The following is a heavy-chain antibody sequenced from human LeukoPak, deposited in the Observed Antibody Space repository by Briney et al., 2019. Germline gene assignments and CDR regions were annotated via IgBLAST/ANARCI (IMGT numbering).Heavy chain of an antibody. CDR3: ARGGYYYDSSGYYYAFDY. V-gene: IGHV1-46*01. D-gene: IGHD3-22*01. J-gene: IGHJ4*02. CDR1: GYTFTSYY. CDR2: INPSGGST. Sequence: GASVKVSCKASGYTFTSYYMHWVRQAPGQGLEWMGIINPSGGSTSYAQKFQGRVTMTRDTSTSAVYMELSSLRSEDTAVYYCARGGYYYDSSGYYYAFDYWGQGTLVTVSS.